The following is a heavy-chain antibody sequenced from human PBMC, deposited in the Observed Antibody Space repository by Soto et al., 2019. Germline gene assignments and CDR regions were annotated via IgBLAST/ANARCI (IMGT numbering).Heavy chain of an antibody. D-gene: IGHD3-16*02. CDR3: ARVSQSFIEYFQH. Sequence: GGSLRLSCAASGFTFSSYEMIWVRQAPGKGLEWVSYISGSGYTSDGGPTIHYADSVKGRFTISRNNAKNSLYLQMNSLRVEDTAVYYCARVSQSFIEYFQHWGQGTLVTVSS. V-gene: IGHV3-48*03. CDR2: ISGSGYTSDGGPTI. J-gene: IGHJ1*01. CDR1: GFTFSSYE.